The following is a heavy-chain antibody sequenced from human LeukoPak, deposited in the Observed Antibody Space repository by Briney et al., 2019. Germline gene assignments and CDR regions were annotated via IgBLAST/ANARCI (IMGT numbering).Heavy chain of an antibody. V-gene: IGHV4-59*01. CDR1: RGTQSSTKW. Sequence: SGTLSLTCAVSRGTQSSTKWQSWIRQPPGKGLEWIGYIYYRRSTNYNPSLKSRVTFSVDTSKNQFSLKLNSVTAADTAVYYCARGGDYGDLRYFDYWGQGTLVTVSS. CDR2: IYYRRST. CDR3: ARGGDYGDLRYFDY. D-gene: IGHD4-17*01. J-gene: IGHJ4*02.